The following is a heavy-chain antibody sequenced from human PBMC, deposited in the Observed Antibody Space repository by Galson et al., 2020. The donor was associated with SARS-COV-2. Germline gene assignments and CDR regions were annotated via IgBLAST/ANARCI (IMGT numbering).Heavy chain of an antibody. CDR1: GFTFSNYA. CDR2: ISAGGGTT. Sequence: TGGSLRLSCAASGFTFSNYAMTWVRQAPGKGLEWVSTISAGGGTTFYADSVKGRFTISRDNSVNTLFLRMSGLRADDTAVYYCARVATRMVVATLDNWGQGVLVTVSS. CDR3: ARVATRMVVATLDN. D-gene: IGHD5-12*01. J-gene: IGHJ4*02. V-gene: IGHV3-23*01.